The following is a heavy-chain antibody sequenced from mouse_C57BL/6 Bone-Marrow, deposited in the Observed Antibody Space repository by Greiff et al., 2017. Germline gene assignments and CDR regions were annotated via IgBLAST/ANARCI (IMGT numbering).Heavy chain of an antibody. D-gene: IGHD1-1*01. J-gene: IGHJ2*01. CDR2: INPNNGGT. V-gene: IGHV1-22*01. CDR3: ARGPYYYALYYFDY. Sequence: EVQLQQSGPELVKPGASVKMSCKASGYTFTDYNMHWVKQSHGKSLEWIGYINPNNGGTSYNQKFKGKASLTVNKSSSTAYMELRSLTSEDSAVYYCARGPYYYALYYFDYWGQGTTLTVSS. CDR1: GYTFTDYN.